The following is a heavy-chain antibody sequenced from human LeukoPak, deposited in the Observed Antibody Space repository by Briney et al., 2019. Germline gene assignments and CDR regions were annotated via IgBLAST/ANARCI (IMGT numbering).Heavy chain of an antibody. J-gene: IGHJ6*03. CDR2: IYYSGST. CDR1: GGSISSSSYY. V-gene: IGHV4-39*02. CDR3: ARDASSNYHYYMDV. D-gene: IGHD6-6*01. Sequence: SETLSLTFTVSGGSISSSSYYWGWIRQPPGKGLEWIGSIYYSGSTYYNPSLKSRVTISVDTSKNQFSLKLSSVTAADTAVYYCARDASSNYHYYMDVWGKGTTVTVSS.